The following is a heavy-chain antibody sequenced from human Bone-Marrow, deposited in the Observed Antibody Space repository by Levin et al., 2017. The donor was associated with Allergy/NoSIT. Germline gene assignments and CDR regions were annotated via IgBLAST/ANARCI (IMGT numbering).Heavy chain of an antibody. J-gene: IGHJ4*02. D-gene: IGHD3-10*01. CDR3: ARGWFGELLSH. CDR1: GFTVSSNY. V-gene: IGHV3-53*01. CDR2: IYSGGST. Sequence: GGSLRLSCAASGFTVSSNYMSWVRQAPGKGPEWVSVIYSGGSTYHADSVKGRFTISRDNSKNTLYPLMNSPRAEDTAVYYCARGWFGELLSHWGQGTLVTVSS.